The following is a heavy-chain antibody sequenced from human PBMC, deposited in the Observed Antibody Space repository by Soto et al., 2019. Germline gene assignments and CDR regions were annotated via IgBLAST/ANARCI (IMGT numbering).Heavy chain of an antibody. Sequence: TSQTLSLTCPVAFGSISPYYWGWIRHPPLKGLEWIGYVGNSVSANYNPSLKSRVTISVDTSKNHFSLKLTSITAADTAVYYCARGSGYSYGSNYWGQGTLVTVSS. D-gene: IGHD5-18*01. CDR2: VGNSVSA. CDR3: ARGSGYSYGSNY. CDR1: FGSISPYY. V-gene: IGHV4-59*01. J-gene: IGHJ4*02.